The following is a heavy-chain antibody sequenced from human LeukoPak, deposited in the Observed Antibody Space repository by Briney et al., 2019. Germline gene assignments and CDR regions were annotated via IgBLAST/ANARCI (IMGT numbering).Heavy chain of an antibody. D-gene: IGHD1-1*01. CDR2: ISYDGSNK. CDR3: PMEGKAEDPPPTLDY. Sequence: GRSLRLSCAASGFTFSSYAMHWVRQAPGKGLECVSVISYDGSNKYYADSVKGRFTISRDNTKNTLYRQMNSLRAEDTAVYYSPMEGKAEDPPPTLDYWGQGTLVTVS. CDR1: GFTFSSYA. J-gene: IGHJ4*02. V-gene: IGHV3-30*04.